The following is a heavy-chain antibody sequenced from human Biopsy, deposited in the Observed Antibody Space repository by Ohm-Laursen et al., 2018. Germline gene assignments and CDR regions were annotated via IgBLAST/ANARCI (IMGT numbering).Heavy chain of an antibody. D-gene: IGHD3-3*01. V-gene: IGHV4-59*08. CDR3: ARLGNFWNAEGGLDL. Sequence: SETLSLTCTVSDDSIRNFYWTWIRQPPGQGLEWIGHASYSGYTNYNPSLKSRVTISVDTPKNHFSLNLRSVTAADTAVYSCARLGNFWNAEGGLDLWGLGTMVTVSS. CDR1: DDSIRNFY. J-gene: IGHJ3*01. CDR2: ASYSGYT.